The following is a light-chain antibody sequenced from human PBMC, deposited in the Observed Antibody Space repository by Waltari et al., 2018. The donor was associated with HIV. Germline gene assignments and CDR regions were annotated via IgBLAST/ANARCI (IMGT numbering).Light chain of an antibody. CDR2: WAS. V-gene: IGKV4-1*01. CDR3: QQYYSTPHS. CDR1: QSVLYSSNNKNY. J-gene: IGKJ2*03. Sequence: DIVMTQSRDSLAVSLGERATINCKSRQSVLYSSNNKNYLAWYQQKPGQPPKLLIYWASTRESGVPDRFSGSGSGTDFTLTISSLQAEDVAVYYCQQYYSTPHSFGQGTKLEIK.